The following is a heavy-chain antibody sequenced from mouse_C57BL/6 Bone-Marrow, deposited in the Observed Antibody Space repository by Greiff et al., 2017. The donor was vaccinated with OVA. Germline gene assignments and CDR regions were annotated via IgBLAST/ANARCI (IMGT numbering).Heavy chain of an antibody. V-gene: IGHV1-69*01. CDR3: ARFRGYYYGSSYPFAY. CDR1: GYTFTSYW. Sequence: VQLQQPGAELVMPGASVKLSCKASGYTFTSYWMHWVKQRPGQGLEWIGEIDPSDSYTNYNQKFKGKSTLTVDKSSSTAYMQLSSLTSEDSAVYYCARFRGYYYGSSYPFAYWGQGTLVTVSA. CDR2: IDPSDSYT. D-gene: IGHD1-1*01. J-gene: IGHJ3*01.